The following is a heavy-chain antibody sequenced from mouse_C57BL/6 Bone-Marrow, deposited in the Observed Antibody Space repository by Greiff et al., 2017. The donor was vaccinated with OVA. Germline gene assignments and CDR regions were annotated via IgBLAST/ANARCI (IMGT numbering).Heavy chain of an antibody. CDR2: ISYDGSN. CDR3: ARDSTTSPLDY. V-gene: IGHV3-6*01. J-gene: IGHJ4*01. Sequence: EVKLMESGPGLVKPSQSLSLTCSVTGYSITSGYYWNWIRQFPGNKLEWMGYISYDGSNNYNPSLKNRISITRDTSKNQFFLKLNSVTTEDTATYYCARDSTTSPLDYWGQGTSVTVSS. CDR1: GYSITSGYY. D-gene: IGHD1-1*01.